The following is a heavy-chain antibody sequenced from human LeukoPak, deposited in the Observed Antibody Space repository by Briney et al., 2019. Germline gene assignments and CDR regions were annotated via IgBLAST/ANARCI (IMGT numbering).Heavy chain of an antibody. V-gene: IGHV4-4*07. CDR2: IYTSGST. CDR3: ARSPNSSGYYYRAFDI. Sequence: PSETLSLTCTVSGGSISSYYWSWIRQPAGRGLEWIGRIYTSGSTNYNPSLKSRVTMSIDTSKNQFSLKLSSVTAVDTAVYYCARSPNSSGYYYRAFDIWGQGTMVTVSS. D-gene: IGHD3-22*01. J-gene: IGHJ3*02. CDR1: GGSISSYY.